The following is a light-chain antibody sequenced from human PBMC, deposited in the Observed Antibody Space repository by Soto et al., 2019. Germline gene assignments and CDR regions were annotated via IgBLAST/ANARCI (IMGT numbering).Light chain of an antibody. CDR1: QSLSSW. CDR3: QQYHSYPYT. J-gene: IGKJ2*01. Sequence: DIQMTQSPSTLSASVGDRVTITCRASQSLSSWLAWYQQKPGEAPKLLIYRASTLESGVPSRFSGGGSGTEFTLTISSLQPDDFAPYYCQQYHSYPYTFGQGTKLEIK. V-gene: IGKV1-5*03. CDR2: RAS.